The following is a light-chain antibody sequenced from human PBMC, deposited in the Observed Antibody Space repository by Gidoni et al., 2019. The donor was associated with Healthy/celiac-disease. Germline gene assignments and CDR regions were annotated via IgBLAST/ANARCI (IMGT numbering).Light chain of an antibody. CDR2: GAS. J-gene: IGKJ1*01. CDR1: QSVRSSY. V-gene: IGKV3-20*01. Sequence: EIVLTQSPGTLSLSPGERATLSCRASQSVRSSYLAWYQQKPVQAPRLLIYGASSRATGIPDRFSGSWSGTDFTLTISRLEPEDFAVYYCQQYGSSPQTFGQGTKVEIK. CDR3: QQYGSSPQT.